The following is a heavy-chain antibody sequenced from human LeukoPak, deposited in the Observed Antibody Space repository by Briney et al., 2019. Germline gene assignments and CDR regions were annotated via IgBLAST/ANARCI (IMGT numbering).Heavy chain of an antibody. D-gene: IGHD5-24*01. CDR1: SYSFTDYW. CDR3: ARRDGSYFDY. J-gene: IGHJ4*02. Sequence: GESLKISCKASSYSFTDYWIGWVRQMPGKGLEWMGIIYPGDSETRYSPSFQGQVTISVDRSTSTAYMQWSSLKASDTAMYFCARRDGSYFDYWGQGTLVTVSS. CDR2: IYPGDSET. V-gene: IGHV5-51*01.